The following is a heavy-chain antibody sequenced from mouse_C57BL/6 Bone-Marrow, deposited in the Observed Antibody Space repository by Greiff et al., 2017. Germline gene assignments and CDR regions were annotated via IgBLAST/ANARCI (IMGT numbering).Heavy chain of an antibody. V-gene: IGHV3-6*01. CDR1: GYSITSGYY. J-gene: IGHJ2*01. D-gene: IGHD2-10*01. CDR2: ISYDSSN. CDR3: AREGAYYRNYDY. Sequence: QLQESGPGLVKPSQSLSLTFSVTGYSITSGYYWNWIRQFPGNKLEWMGYISYDSSNNYNPTLKNRIPITRDTSKNQFFLKLNSVATEDTATYYSAREGAYYRNYDYWSQGATHTDSS.